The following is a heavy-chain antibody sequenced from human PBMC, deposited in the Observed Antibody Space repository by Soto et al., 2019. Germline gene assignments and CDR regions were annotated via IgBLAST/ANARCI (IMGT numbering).Heavy chain of an antibody. J-gene: IGHJ4*02. CDR2: ISGSGQTT. V-gene: IGHV3-23*01. CDR3: AKDQRQPAIFGLVTVS. Sequence: SGILKVQGKGLEWVSAISGSGQTTYYADSVKGRFTVARDNSNNTLYLQMNSLRAEDTAVYYCAKDQRQPAIFGLVTVSRGQPPLVTGPS. D-gene: IGHD3-3*01.